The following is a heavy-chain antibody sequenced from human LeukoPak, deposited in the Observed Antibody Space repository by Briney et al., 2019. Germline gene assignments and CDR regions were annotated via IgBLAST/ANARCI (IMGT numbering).Heavy chain of an antibody. CDR2: TWYDASVE. D-gene: IGHD5-24*01. Sequence: PGRSLRLSCAASGFTLSSYGMHWVRQAPGKGLEWVAVTWYDASVEYYADSVKGRFTISRDNSKNRVYLQMNSLRVEDTAVYYCARAIEIWGQGTLVTVSS. J-gene: IGHJ4*02. CDR1: GFTLSSYG. CDR3: ARAIEI. V-gene: IGHV3-33*01.